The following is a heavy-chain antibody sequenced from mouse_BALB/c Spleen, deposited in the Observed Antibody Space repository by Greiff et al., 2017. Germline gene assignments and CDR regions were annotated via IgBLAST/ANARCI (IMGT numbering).Heavy chain of an antibody. V-gene: IGHV5-6*01. CDR2: ISSGGSYT. J-gene: IGHJ3*01. Sequence: EVMLVESGGDLVKPGGSLKLSCAASGFTFSSYGMSWVRQTPDKRLEWVATISSGGSYTYYPDSVKGRFTISRDNAKNTLYLQMSSLKSEDTAMYYCARQTSNYGFAYWGQGTLVTVSA. CDR1: GFTFSSYG. D-gene: IGHD2-5*01. CDR3: ARQTSNYGFAY.